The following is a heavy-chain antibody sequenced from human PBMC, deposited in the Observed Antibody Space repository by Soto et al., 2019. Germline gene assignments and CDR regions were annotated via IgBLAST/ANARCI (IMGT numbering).Heavy chain of an antibody. J-gene: IGHJ3*02. Sequence: QVQLQQWGAGLLKPAETVSLTCGVYGGSLSGHTWSWVRQSPGKGLEWIGEINHSGSTNFNPSLKSRVTIPLDAAMNQFSLNLSSVTAAYTAVYFCARQDCYTTYCFGDDAFDIWGQGTMVTVST. CDR3: ARQDCYTTYCFGDDAFDI. CDR1: GGSLSGHT. V-gene: IGHV4-34*01. D-gene: IGHD3-16*02. CDR2: INHSGST.